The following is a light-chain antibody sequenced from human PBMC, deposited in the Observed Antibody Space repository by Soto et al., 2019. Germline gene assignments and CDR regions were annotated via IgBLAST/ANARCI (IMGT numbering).Light chain of an antibody. CDR2: DAS. CDR1: QSVTNF. J-gene: IGKJ5*01. Sequence: EIVLTQPPATLSLSPGERAILSRRASQSVTNFLAWYPPKPGQDPSLLIYDASESATGIPARFSGSGSGTDFTLTISRLETEDFALYECQRRSNWTITFCQGARLEIK. V-gene: IGKV3-11*01. CDR3: QRRSNWTIT.